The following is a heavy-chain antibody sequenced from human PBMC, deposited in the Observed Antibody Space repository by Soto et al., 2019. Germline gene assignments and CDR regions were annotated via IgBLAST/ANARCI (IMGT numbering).Heavy chain of an antibody. Sequence: EVLLVQSGGGLVQPGGSLRLSCAASGFTFKNYWMSWVRQAPGKGLEWVANVKQDGSETFFVDAVKGRFTVSRDNANRSLYLHMNSLRVDDTALYYCATTGYDHYGRDVWGQGTPVTVSS. CDR2: VKQDGSET. CDR3: ATTGYDHYGRDV. V-gene: IGHV3-7*01. CDR1: GFTFKNYW. D-gene: IGHD1-1*01. J-gene: IGHJ6*02.